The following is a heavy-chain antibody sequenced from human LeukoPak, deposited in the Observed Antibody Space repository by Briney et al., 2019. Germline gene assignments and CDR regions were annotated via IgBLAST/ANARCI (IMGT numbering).Heavy chain of an antibody. CDR1: GLDFSVYY. CDR2: ISKTGTTI. CDR3: VAGVALDY. J-gene: IGHJ4*02. D-gene: IGHD3-3*01. Sequence: GGSLRLSCAASGLDFSVYYMTWIRQAPGNGLEAPGNGLEWLSHISKTGTTIYYADSVKGRFTISRDNAKNSLYLHMNSLRADDTAVYYCVAGVALDYWGQGALVTVSS. V-gene: IGHV3-11*01.